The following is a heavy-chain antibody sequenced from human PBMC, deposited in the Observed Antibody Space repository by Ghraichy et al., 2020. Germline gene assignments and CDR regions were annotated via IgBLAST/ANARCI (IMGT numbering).Heavy chain of an antibody. CDR2: IYYSGST. D-gene: IGHD2-2*01. J-gene: IGHJ4*02. V-gene: IGHV4-30-4*08. Sequence: TLSLTCTVSGGSISSGDYYWSWIRQPPGKGLEWIGYIYYSGSTYYNPSLKSRVTISVDTSKNQFSLKLSSVTAADTAVYYCAAGYCSSTSCYPLDYWGQGTLVTVSS. CDR1: GGSISSGDYY. CDR3: AAGYCSSTSCYPLDY.